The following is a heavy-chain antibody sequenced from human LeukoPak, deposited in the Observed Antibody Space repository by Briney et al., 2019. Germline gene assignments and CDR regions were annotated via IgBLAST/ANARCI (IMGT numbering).Heavy chain of an antibody. CDR1: GGSISSYY. D-gene: IGHD3-10*01. J-gene: IGHJ5*02. CDR3: ARDRLWFGGFDP. CDR2: IYYSGST. V-gene: IGHV4-59*12. Sequence: SETLSLTCTVSGGSISSYYWSWIRQPPGKGLEWIGYIYYSGSTNYNPSLKSRVTISVDTSKNQFSLKLTSVTAADTAVYYCARDRLWFGGFDPWGQGTLVTVSS.